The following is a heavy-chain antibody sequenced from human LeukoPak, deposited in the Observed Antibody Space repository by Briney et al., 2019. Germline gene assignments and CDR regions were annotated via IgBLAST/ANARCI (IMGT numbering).Heavy chain of an antibody. V-gene: IGHV1-8*02. CDR1: GYTFSNYD. CDR2: NNPKSGNT. CDR3: ARGRGIAEFSI. D-gene: IGHD3-10*01. Sequence: ASVRVSCKASGYTFSNYDINWVRQATGQGLEWIGWNNPKSGNTGYAQKFQGRVTMTRVNAKNTAYMELTSLTFDDTAVYYCARGRGIAEFSIWGQGTLVTVSS. J-gene: IGHJ4*02.